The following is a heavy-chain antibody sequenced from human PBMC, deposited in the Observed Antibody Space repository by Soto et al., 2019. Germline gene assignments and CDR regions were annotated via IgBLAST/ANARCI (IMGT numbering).Heavy chain of an antibody. V-gene: IGHV3-30-3*01. CDR1: GFTFSSYA. J-gene: IGHJ4*02. CDR3: AREAYSSSWYNFDY. CDR2: ISYDGSNK. D-gene: IGHD6-13*01. Sequence: VGSLRLSCAASGFTFSSYAMHWVRQAPGKGLEWVAVISYDGSNKYYADSVKGRFTISRDNSKNTLYLQMNGLRAEDTAVYYCAREAYSSSWYNFDYWGQRALVTVSS.